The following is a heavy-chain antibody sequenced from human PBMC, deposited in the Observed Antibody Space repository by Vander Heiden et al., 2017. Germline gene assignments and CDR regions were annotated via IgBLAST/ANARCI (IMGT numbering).Heavy chain of an antibody. D-gene: IGHD6-13*01. CDR3: AKVFMRSSSRRNWFDP. J-gene: IGHJ5*02. CDR2: MSGSGGST. CDR1: GVNFSSYA. Sequence: EVQLLESGGGLVQPGGSLRLSCAAAGVNFSSYAMSWVGQASGKGLEWVSAMSGSGGSTYYEDSVKGRFSISRDNSKKTLYLKMNSLRAEDKAVYYCAKVFMRSSSRRNWFDPWGQGTLVTVSS. V-gene: IGHV3-23*01.